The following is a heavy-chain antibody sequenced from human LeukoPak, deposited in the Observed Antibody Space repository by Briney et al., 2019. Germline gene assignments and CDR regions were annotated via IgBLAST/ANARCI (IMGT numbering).Heavy chain of an antibody. V-gene: IGHV1-2*02. CDR3: ARGCSSSSCVSLGAFDI. CDR2: INPNSGGT. D-gene: IGHD2-2*01. CDR1: GYTFTGYS. J-gene: IGHJ3*02. Sequence: ASVKVSCKASGYTFTGYSMHWVRQAPGQGLEWMGWINPNSGGTNYAQKFQGRVTMTRDTSISTAYMELSRLRSDDTAVYYCARGCSSSSCVSLGAFDIWGQGTMVTVSS.